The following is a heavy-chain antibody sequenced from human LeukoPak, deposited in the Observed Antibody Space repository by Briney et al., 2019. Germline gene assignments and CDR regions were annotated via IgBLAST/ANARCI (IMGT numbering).Heavy chain of an antibody. D-gene: IGHD5-12*01. CDR1: GGSISSGDYY. V-gene: IGHV4-31*03. CDR3: ARGGYYFDY. CDR2: IYYSGST. J-gene: IGHJ4*02. Sequence: SQTLSLTRTVSGGSISSGDYYWSWIRQHPGKGLEWIGYIYYSGSTHYNPSLRSRVTISVDTSKNQFSLNLNSVTAADTAVYYCARGGYYFDYWGQGTLVTVSS.